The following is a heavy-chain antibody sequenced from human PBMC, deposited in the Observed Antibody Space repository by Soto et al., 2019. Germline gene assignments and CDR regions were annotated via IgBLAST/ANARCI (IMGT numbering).Heavy chain of an antibody. V-gene: IGHV3-13*01. J-gene: IGHJ6*03. Sequence: WGSLRISCAASGFTFSSSDMHWVRQDTGKGLEWVSAIGTAGDTYYPGSVKGRFTISRENAKNSLYLQMNSLRAEDTAVYYCARGVAAAAYYYYSYMDVWGKRTTVTGSS. D-gene: IGHD6-13*01. CDR2: IGTAGDT. CDR3: ARGVAAAAYYYYSYMDV. CDR1: GFTFSSSD.